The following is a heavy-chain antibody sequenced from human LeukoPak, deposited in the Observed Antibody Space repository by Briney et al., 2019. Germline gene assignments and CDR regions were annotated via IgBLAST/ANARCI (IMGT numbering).Heavy chain of an antibody. CDR1: GGSISSSSYY. CDR2: IYYSGST. D-gene: IGHD4-11*01. V-gene: IGHV4-39*07. CDR3: ARDLVTTRDYYFDY. J-gene: IGHJ4*02. Sequence: SETLSLTCTVSGGSISSSSYYWGWIRQPPGKGLGWIGSIYYSGSTYYNPSLKSRVTISVDTSKNQFSLKLSSVTAADTAVYYCARDLVTTRDYYFDYWGQGTLVTVSS.